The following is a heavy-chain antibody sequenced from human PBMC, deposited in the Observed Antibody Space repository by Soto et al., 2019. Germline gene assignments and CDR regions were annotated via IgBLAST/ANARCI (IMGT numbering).Heavy chain of an antibody. D-gene: IGHD6-19*01. V-gene: IGHV3-74*01. Sequence: EVQLVESGGGLVQPGGSLRLSCGASGFTFSSYWMHWVRQTPGKGLVWVARVNTDETRTSYADSVKGRFTVSRDNAKNTLYLQMNSLRAEDTAVYYCARALNGQWYFDYWGQGTQVTVSS. CDR3: ARALNGQWYFDY. CDR1: GFTFSSYW. CDR2: VNTDETRT. J-gene: IGHJ4*02.